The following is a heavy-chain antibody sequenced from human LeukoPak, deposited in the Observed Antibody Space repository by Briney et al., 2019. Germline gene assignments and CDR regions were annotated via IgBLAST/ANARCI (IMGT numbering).Heavy chain of an antibody. V-gene: IGHV3-48*03. J-gene: IGHJ4*02. D-gene: IGHD6-13*01. CDR3: ARVDRYSSSPSSFDY. CDR2: VSNSGSTI. Sequence: GGSLRLSCAASGFTFSSFEMNWVRQAPGKGLEWVSCVSNSGSTIYYADSMKGRFTISRDNAKNSLCLQMNSLRAEDTAVYYCARVDRYSSSPSSFDYWGQGTLVTVSS. CDR1: GFTFSSFE.